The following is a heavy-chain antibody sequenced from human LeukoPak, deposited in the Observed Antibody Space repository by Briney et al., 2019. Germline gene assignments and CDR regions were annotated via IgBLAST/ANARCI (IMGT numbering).Heavy chain of an antibody. CDR2: IGSSGNTI. CDR1: GFTFSDNG. D-gene: IGHD2-21*02. V-gene: IGHV3-48*04. J-gene: IGHJ4*02. CDR3: VRGLKTAYNYFDY. Sequence: GGSLRLSCAASGFTFSDNGMNWVRQAPEKGLEWISYIGSSGNTIFYADSVRGRFTISRDNAKNSLFLQMNSLRVEDTAVYYCVRGLKTAYNYFDYWGQGTLVTVSS.